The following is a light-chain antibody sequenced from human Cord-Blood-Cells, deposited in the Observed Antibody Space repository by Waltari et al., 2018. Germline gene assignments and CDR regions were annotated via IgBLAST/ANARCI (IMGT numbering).Light chain of an antibody. CDR2: KAS. CDR3: QQYNSYATWT. Sequence: DIQMTQSPSTLSASVGERVTITCRASQSISSWLAWYQQKPGKAPKLLNYKASSLASGVPSRFSGSGSGTEFTLAISSLQPDDFATYYCQQYNSYATWTFGQGTKVEIK. V-gene: IGKV1-5*03. CDR1: QSISSW. J-gene: IGKJ1*01.